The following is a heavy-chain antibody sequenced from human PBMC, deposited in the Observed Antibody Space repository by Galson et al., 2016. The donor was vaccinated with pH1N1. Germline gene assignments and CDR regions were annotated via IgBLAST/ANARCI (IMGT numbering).Heavy chain of an antibody. V-gene: IGHV3-49*02. CDR2: IRSTVYGETK. J-gene: IGHJ5*02. CDR3: IPFRWAHTWFDP. CDR1: GFPFEEYH. D-gene: IGHD3-3*02. Sequence: SLRLSCATSGFPFEEYHIFWVRQAPEMGLEWVSFIRSTVYGETKEYAAAVKGRFVISRDNSKRVAYLQMNSLKTEDTAHYYCIPFRWAHTWFDPWGHGSPVIVSS.